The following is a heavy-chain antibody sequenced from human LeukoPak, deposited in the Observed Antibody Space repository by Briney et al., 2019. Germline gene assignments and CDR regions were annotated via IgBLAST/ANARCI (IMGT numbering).Heavy chain of an antibody. CDR2: MNPNSGNT. CDR1: GYTFTSYD. V-gene: IGHV1-8*01. CDR3: ARGSRIVVVRRGPPRRYFDY. Sequence: GASVKVSCKASGYTFTSYDINWVRQATGQGLEWMGWMNPNSGNTGYAQKFQGRVTMTRNTSISTAYMELSSLRSEDTAVYYCARGSRIVVVRRGPPRRYFDYWGQGTLVTVSS. J-gene: IGHJ4*02. D-gene: IGHD2-2*01.